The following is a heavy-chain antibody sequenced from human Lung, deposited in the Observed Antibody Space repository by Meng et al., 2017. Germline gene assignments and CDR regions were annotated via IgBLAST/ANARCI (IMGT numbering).Heavy chain of an antibody. Sequence: QVQLVQSGAEVKKPGASVRVSCKPSGYTFTFYGISWVRQAPGQGLEWMGWISAYNGNTKYAQKLQDRVTMTTDTSTSTAYMELRSLRSDDTAVYYCARRGRYYDSSGLFDYWGQGTLVTVSS. V-gene: IGHV1-18*01. CDR1: GYTFTFYG. D-gene: IGHD3-22*01. CDR2: ISAYNGNT. CDR3: ARRGRYYDSSGLFDY. J-gene: IGHJ4*02.